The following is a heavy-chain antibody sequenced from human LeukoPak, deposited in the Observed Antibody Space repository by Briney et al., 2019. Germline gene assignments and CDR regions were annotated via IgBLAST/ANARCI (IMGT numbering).Heavy chain of an antibody. J-gene: IGHJ5*02. V-gene: IGHV4-4*02. Sequence: SLTXXXXGGSIXXSNWWXGVXXPPGXGLXGMXGIYHSGSTNYNPSLKSRVTISVDKSKNQFSLKLSSVTAADTAVYYCARVSPCSGGSCFGLDPWGQGTLVTVSS. CDR2: IYHSGST. CDR3: ARVSPCSGGSCFGLDP. D-gene: IGHD2-15*01. CDR1: GGSIXXSNW.